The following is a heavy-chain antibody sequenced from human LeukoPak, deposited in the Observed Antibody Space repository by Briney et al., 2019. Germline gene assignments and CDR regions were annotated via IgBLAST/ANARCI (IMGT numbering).Heavy chain of an antibody. CDR1: GVSINTYY. Sequence: SETLSLACTVSGVSINTYYASWIRQAPGKGLEFIGFIYNGGNTNYNPSLKSRATISVDTSNNQFSLRLTSVTAADTAMYYCAAGPWELDFWGQGTLVTVSS. J-gene: IGHJ4*02. D-gene: IGHD1-26*01. CDR2: IYNGGNT. CDR3: AAGPWELDF. V-gene: IGHV4-4*09.